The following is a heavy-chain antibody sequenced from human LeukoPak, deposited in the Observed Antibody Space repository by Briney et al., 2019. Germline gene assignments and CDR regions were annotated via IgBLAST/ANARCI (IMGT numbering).Heavy chain of an antibody. CDR3: ARSPYCGGDCYTPSFDY. CDR1: GGSISSYY. V-gene: IGHV4-59*01. CDR2: IYYSGST. D-gene: IGHD2-21*02. Sequence: SETLSLTCTVSGGSISSYYWSWIRQPPGKGLEWIGYIYYSGSTNYNPSLKSRVTISVDTSKNQFSLKLSSVTAADTAVYYCARSPYCGGDCYTPSFDYWGQETLVTVSS. J-gene: IGHJ4*02.